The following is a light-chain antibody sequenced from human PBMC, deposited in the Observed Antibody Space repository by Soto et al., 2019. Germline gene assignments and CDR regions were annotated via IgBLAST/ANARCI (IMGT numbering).Light chain of an antibody. CDR3: QQRDNWPRT. J-gene: IGKJ1*01. V-gene: IGKV3-11*01. CDR1: QSVSTS. Sequence: DTVLTQSPATLSLSPGERATLSCRASQSVSTSLAWYQQKVGQTPRLLIYDASKRATGTPARFSGSGSGTDFTLTISSLESEDFAVCYCQQRDNWPRTFGQGTKVEIK. CDR2: DAS.